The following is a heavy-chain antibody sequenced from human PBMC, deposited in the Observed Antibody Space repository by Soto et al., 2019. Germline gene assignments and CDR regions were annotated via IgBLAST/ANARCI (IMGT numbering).Heavy chain of an antibody. J-gene: IGHJ5*02. CDR2: INWNGGST. V-gene: IGHV3-20*01. Sequence: GGSLRLSCAASGFTFDDYGMSWVRQAPGKGLEWVSGINWNGGSTGYADSVKGRFTISRDNAKNSLYLQMNSLRAEDTAWYHCARGRCSSTSCYPRYNWFDPWGQGTLVTVSS. CDR3: ARGRCSSTSCYPRYNWFDP. D-gene: IGHD2-2*01. CDR1: GFTFDDYG.